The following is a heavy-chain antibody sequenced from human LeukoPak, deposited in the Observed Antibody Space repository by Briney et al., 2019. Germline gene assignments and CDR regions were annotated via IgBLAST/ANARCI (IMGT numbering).Heavy chain of an antibody. V-gene: IGHV3-23*01. CDR2: ISGSGGTT. CDR1: EFTFNSYG. Sequence: GGSLRLSCAASEFTFNSYGMSWVRQAPGKGLEWVSAISGSGGTTYYADSVKGRFTISRDNAKNSLYLQMNSLRAEDTAVYYCGRDTDFDYWGQGTLVTVSS. CDR3: GRDTDFDY. J-gene: IGHJ4*02.